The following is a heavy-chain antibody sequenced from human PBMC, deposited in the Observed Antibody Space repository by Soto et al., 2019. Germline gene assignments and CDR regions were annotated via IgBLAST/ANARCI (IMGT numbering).Heavy chain of an antibody. D-gene: IGHD2-15*01. CDR2: IYYSGST. J-gene: IGHJ4*02. V-gene: IGHV4-31*03. CDR3: ARDGSRYCSGGSCYSQ. CDR1: GGSISSGGYY. Sequence: LSLTCTVSGGSISSGGYYWSWIRQHPGKGLEWIGYIYYSGSTYYNPSLKSRVTISVDTSKNQFSLKLSSVTAADTAVYYCARDGSRYCSGGSCYSQWGQGTLVTVSS.